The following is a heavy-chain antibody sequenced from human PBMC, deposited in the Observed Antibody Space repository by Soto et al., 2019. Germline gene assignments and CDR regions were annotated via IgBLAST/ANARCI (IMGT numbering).Heavy chain of an antibody. CDR2: IYYSGST. V-gene: IGHV4-31*03. Sequence: SETLSLTCTVSGGPISSGGYYWSWIRQHPGKGLEWIGYIYYSGSTYYNPSLKSRVTISVDTSKNQFSLKLSSVTAADTAVYYCARDRCSSTSCYYYYGMDVWGQGTTVTVSS. CDR1: GGPISSGGYY. D-gene: IGHD2-2*01. CDR3: ARDRCSSTSCYYYYGMDV. J-gene: IGHJ6*02.